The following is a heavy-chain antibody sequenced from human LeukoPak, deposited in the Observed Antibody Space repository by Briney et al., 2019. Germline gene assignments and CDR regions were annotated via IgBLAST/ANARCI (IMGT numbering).Heavy chain of an antibody. CDR1: AFTLSGSY. D-gene: IGHD6-13*01. J-gene: IGHJ4*02. CDR2: IKQDGSEK. V-gene: IGHV3-7*01. CDR3: ARDSAGNDY. Sequence: GGSLTLSCAASAFTLSGSYMSWIRQAPGKGLEWVANIKQDGSEKYYVDSVKGRFTISRDNAKNSLYLQMNSLRAEDRAMYYCARDSAGNDYWGQGTLVTVYS.